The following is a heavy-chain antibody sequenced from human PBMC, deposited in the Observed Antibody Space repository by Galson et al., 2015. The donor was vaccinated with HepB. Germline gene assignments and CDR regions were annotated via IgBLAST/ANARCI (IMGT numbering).Heavy chain of an antibody. D-gene: IGHD3-10*01. CDR3: AKDARDLASCYYFDN. V-gene: IGHV3-9*01. CDR2: INWSSGTI. Sequence: SLRLSCAASGFIFADYAMHWVRQAPGKGLEWVSGINWSSGTIAYSESVKGRFTISRDNAKNSLYLQMNSLRSEDTAVYYCAKDARDLASCYYFDNWGQGTLVTVSS. CDR1: GFIFADYA. J-gene: IGHJ4*02.